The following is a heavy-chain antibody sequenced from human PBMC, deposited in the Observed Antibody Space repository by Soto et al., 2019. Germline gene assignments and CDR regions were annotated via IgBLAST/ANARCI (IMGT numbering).Heavy chain of an antibody. J-gene: IGHJ6*02. CDR2: INPSGGST. Sequence: QVQLVQSGAEVKKPGASVKVSCKASGYTFTSYYMHWVRQAPGQGLEWMGIINPSGGSTSYAQKFQGRVTMTRDTSTSTVYMELSSLRSEDTAVYYCARNTIFGVVIRVNYGMDVWGQGTTVTVSS. CDR1: GYTFTSYY. V-gene: IGHV1-46*01. CDR3: ARNTIFGVVIRVNYGMDV. D-gene: IGHD3-3*01.